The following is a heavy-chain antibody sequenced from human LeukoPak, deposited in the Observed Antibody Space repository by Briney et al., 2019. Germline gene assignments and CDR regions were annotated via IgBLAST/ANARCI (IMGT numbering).Heavy chain of an antibody. CDR3: AKVPYYYDSSGSYGGDAFDI. V-gene: IGHV3-23*01. D-gene: IGHD3-22*01. CDR2: ISGSGGST. Sequence: AGGSLRLSCAASGFTFSSYAMSWVRQAPGKGLEWVSAISGSGGSTYYADSVKGRFTISRDNSKNTLYLQMNSLRAEDTAVYYCAKVPYYYDSSGSYGGDAFDIWGQGTMVTVSS. J-gene: IGHJ3*02. CDR1: GFTFSSYA.